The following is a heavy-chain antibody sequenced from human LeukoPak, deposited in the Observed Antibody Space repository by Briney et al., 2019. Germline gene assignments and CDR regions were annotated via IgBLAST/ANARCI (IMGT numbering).Heavy chain of an antibody. CDR2: IYYSEST. Sequence: SETLSLTCTVSGGSVSSGSYYWSWIRQPPGKGLEWSGYIYYSESTNYNPSLKSRVTISVDTSKNQFSLKLSSVTAADTAVYYCARLSSGTRYYYDSSGYSGGYGMDVWGQGTTVTVSS. D-gene: IGHD3-22*01. J-gene: IGHJ6*02. V-gene: IGHV4-61*01. CDR3: ARLSSGTRYYYDSSGYSGGYGMDV. CDR1: GGSVSSGSYY.